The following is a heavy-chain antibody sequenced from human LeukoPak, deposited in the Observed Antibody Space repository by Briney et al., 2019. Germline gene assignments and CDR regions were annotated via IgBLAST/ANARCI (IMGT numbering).Heavy chain of an antibody. CDR2: IYHSGST. D-gene: IGHD3-10*01. J-gene: IGHJ5*02. Sequence: SETLSLTCAVSGGSISSSNWWSWVRQPPGKGLEWIGEIYHSGSTNYNPSLKSRVTISVDKSKNQFSLKLSSVTATDTAVYYCARRYGSGSYYGIVDPWGQGTLVTVSS. CDR1: GGSISSSNW. CDR3: ARRYGSGSYYGIVDP. V-gene: IGHV4-4*02.